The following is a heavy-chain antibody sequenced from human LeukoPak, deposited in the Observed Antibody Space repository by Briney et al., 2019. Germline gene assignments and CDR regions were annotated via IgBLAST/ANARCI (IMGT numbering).Heavy chain of an antibody. CDR3: ARAAVATKDDYYYYYYMDV. J-gene: IGHJ6*03. CDR2: IYYSGST. V-gene: IGHV4-59*01. Sequence: PSETLSLTCTVSGGSISSYYWSWIRQPPGKGLGWIGYIYYSGSTNYNPSLKSRVTISVDTSKNQFSLKLSSVTAADTAVYYCARAAVATKDDYYYYYYMDVWGEGTTVTVSS. CDR1: GGSISSYY. D-gene: IGHD5-12*01.